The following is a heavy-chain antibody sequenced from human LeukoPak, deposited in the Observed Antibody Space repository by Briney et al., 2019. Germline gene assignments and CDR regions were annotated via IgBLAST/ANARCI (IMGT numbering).Heavy chain of an antibody. V-gene: IGHV3-43*02. D-gene: IGHD5-18*01. J-gene: IGHJ6*02. CDR1: GFTFDDYA. CDR2: ISGDGGST. Sequence: GGSLRLSCAASGFTFDDYAMHWVRQAPGKGLEWVSLISGDGGSTYYADSVKGRFTISRDNSKNSLYLQMNSLRTQETALYYCAKDPASDGSTYYYYGMDVWGQGTTVTVSS. CDR3: AKDPASDGSTYYYYGMDV.